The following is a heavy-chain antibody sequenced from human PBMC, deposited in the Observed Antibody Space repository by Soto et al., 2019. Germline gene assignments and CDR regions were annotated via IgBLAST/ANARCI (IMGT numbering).Heavy chain of an antibody. CDR1: GYTFTSFG. CDR3: ARGGTPTDY. V-gene: IGHV1-18*01. CDR2: ISAYDGNT. D-gene: IGHD2-15*01. Sequence: QVQLVQSGAEVKKPGASVKVSCKASGYTFTSFGISWVRQAPGQGLEWMGWISAYDGNTNYAQNFQGRVTMTTNTSTTTAYMKRRSLIADDRAVYYGARGGTPTDYWGKGTLVTVSS. J-gene: IGHJ4*02.